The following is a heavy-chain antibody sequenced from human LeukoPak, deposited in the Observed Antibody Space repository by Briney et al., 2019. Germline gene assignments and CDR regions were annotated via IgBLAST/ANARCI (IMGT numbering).Heavy chain of an antibody. CDR1: GFTFSSYA. CDR3: AKVQTPDCSSTSCYNFDY. J-gene: IGHJ4*02. CDR2: ISGSGNST. V-gene: IGHV3-23*01. Sequence: PGGSLRLSCAASGFTFSSYAMTWVRQAPGKGLEWVSAISGSGNSTYYADSVKGRFTISRDNSKNTLYLQINSLRAEDTAVYYCAKVQTPDCSSTSCYNFDYWGQGTLVTVSS. D-gene: IGHD2-2*02.